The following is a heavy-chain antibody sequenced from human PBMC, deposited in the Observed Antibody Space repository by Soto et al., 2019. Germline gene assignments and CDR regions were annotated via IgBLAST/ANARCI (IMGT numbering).Heavy chain of an antibody. CDR3: AKVGNPGWFAEL. D-gene: IGHD6-19*01. V-gene: IGHV3-30-3*01. J-gene: IGHJ4*02. CDR2: MSNAGTRS. CDR1: GFTFSIYA. Sequence: QVQLVESGGGVVQPGGSLRLSCAASGFTFSIYAMHWVRQAPGKGLEWLAIMSNAGTRSYYADSVKGRFTISRDNSKNTLYLQMNSLRGDDTAVYHCAKVGNPGWFAELWGQGTLVTVSS.